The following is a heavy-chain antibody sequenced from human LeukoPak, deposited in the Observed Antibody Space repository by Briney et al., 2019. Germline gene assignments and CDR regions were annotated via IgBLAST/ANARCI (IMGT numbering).Heavy chain of an antibody. CDR3: ARDEDYYDSSGYHEYFQH. CDR1: GFTFSSYS. J-gene: IGHJ1*01. D-gene: IGHD3-22*01. V-gene: IGHV3-66*01. Sequence: GGSLRLSCAASGFTFSSYSMSWVRQAPGKGLEWVSVIYSGGSTYYADSVKGRFTISRDNSKNTLYLQMNSLRAEDTAVYYCARDEDYYDSSGYHEYFQHWGQGTLVTVSS. CDR2: IYSGGST.